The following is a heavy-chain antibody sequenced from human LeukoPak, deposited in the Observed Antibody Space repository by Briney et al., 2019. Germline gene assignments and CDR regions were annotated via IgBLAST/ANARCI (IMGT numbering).Heavy chain of an antibody. CDR2: IYYSGST. Sequence: SETLSLTCSVSGGPMSPYYWSWIRQPPGKGLEWIGYIYYSGSTNYNPSLKSRVTISVDTSKNQFSLKLSSVTAADTAVYYCARHARTYEQQLVLQSWGQGTLVTVSS. J-gene: IGHJ4*02. CDR1: GGPMSPYY. V-gene: IGHV4-59*08. CDR3: ARHARTYEQQLVLQS. D-gene: IGHD6-13*01.